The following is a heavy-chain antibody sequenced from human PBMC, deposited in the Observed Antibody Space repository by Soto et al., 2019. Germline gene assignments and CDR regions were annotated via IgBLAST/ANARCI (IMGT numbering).Heavy chain of an antibody. CDR1: GFTFSSHG. Sequence: SLRLSCAASGFTFSSHGMHWVRQAPGQGLEWVAVISYDGSNKYYADSVKGRFTISRDNSKNTLYLQMNSLRAEDTAVYYCSKERAGSFYYWGQGTLVTVSA. J-gene: IGHJ4*02. V-gene: IGHV3-30*18. CDR2: ISYDGSNK. D-gene: IGHD6-19*01. CDR3: SKERAGSFYY.